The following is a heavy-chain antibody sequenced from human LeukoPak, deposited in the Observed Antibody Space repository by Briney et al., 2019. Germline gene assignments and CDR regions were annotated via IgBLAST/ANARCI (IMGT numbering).Heavy chain of an antibody. D-gene: IGHD6-19*01. V-gene: IGHV1-69*01. Sequence: ASVKVSCKASGGTFSSYAISWVRQAPGQGLEWMGGVIPIFGTANYAQKFQGRVTITADESTSTAYMELSSLRSEDTAVYYCARVAVAGPGGMDVWGQGTTVTVSS. CDR1: GGTFSSYA. CDR3: ARVAVAGPGGMDV. CDR2: VIPIFGTA. J-gene: IGHJ6*02.